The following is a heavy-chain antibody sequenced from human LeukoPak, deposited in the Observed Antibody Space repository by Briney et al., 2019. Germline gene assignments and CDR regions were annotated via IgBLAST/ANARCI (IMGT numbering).Heavy chain of an antibody. CDR2: IWYDGSNK. J-gene: IGHJ6*03. D-gene: IGHD4-23*01. CDR1: GFTFSSYG. Sequence: GGSLRLSCAASGFTFSSYGVHWVRQAPGKGLEWVAFIWYDGSNKYYADSVKGRFTISRDNSKNTLYLQMNSLRAEDTAVYYCAKDSGGNQFSYYMDVWGKGTTVTVSS. V-gene: IGHV3-30*02. CDR3: AKDSGGNQFSYYMDV.